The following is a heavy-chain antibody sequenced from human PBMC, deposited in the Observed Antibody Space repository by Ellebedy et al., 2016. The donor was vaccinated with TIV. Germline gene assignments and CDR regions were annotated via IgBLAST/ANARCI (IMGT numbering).Heavy chain of an antibody. CDR1: GGSFSGYQ. V-gene: IGHV4-34*01. Sequence: MPSETLSLTCAVYGGSFSGYQWSWIRQPPGKGLEWIGEINHSGSTKYNPSLKSRVSMSVDTSKNQFSLKLSSVTAADTAVYYCAGPNDFWSGQGAFDIWGQGTMVTVSS. CDR3: AGPNDFWSGQGAFDI. D-gene: IGHD3-3*01. CDR2: INHSGST. J-gene: IGHJ3*02.